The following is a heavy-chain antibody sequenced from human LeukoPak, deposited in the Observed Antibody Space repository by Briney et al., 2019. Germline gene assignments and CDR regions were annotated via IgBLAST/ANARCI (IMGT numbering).Heavy chain of an antibody. CDR1: GYSIRTGYY. D-gene: IGHD2/OR15-2a*01. V-gene: IGHV4-38-2*01. Sequence: MSSETLSLTCGVSGYSIRTGYYWGWVQQPPGKDLEWIGSVYHSGSTYYNPSLKSRVNILVDTSKNQFSLSLTSVTAADTAVYYCARSYFSVGAFDIWGQGTMVTVSS. J-gene: IGHJ3*02. CDR3: ARSYFSVGAFDI. CDR2: VYHSGST.